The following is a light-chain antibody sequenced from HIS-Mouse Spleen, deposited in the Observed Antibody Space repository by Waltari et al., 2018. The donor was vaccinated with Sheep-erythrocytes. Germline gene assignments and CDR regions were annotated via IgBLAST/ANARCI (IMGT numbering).Light chain of an antibody. CDR2: DVS. Sequence: QSALTQPRSVSGSPGQSVTISCTGTSSDVGGYNYVPWHQQHPGKAPKRMISDVSKRPQGVPDRFAGSNSGNTASLTISGLQAEDEADYYCCSYAGSYNHVFATGTKVTVL. CDR3: CSYAGSYNHV. V-gene: IGLV2-11*01. CDR1: SSDVGGYNY. J-gene: IGLJ1*01.